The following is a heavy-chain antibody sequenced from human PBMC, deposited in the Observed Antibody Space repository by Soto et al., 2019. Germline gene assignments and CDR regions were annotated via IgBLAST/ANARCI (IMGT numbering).Heavy chain of an antibody. CDR1: GFRFDQDV. V-gene: IGHV3-9*01. J-gene: IGHJ4*02. CDR3: LKDAPNGSIDD. Sequence: VQVVASGGCLVQPGRSLRLSCAVSGFRFDQDVMHWVRQAPGKGLECVSTVSPTGDTVAYADSVEGRFTVSRDNAKNSLYLQMNSLKGDDTAFYYCLKDAPNGSIDDWGQGTLVTVSS. CDR2: VSPTGDTV. D-gene: IGHD3-10*01.